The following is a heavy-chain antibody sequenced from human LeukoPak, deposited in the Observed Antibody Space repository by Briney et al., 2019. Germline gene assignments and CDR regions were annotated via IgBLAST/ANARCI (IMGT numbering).Heavy chain of an antibody. CDR3: ARAEEEMATPGGAFDI. CDR1: GGSISSGSYY. J-gene: IGHJ3*02. D-gene: IGHD5-24*01. Sequence: ASQTLSLTCTVSGGSISSGSYYWSWIRQPAGKGLEWIGRIYTSGSTNYNPSLKSRVTISVDTPKNQFSLKLSSVTAADTAVYYCARAEEEMATPGGAFDIWGQGTMVTVSS. V-gene: IGHV4-61*02. CDR2: IYTSGST.